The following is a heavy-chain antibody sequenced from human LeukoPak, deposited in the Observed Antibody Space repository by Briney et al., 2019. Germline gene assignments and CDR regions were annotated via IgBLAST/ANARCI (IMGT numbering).Heavy chain of an antibody. Sequence: SETLSLTCAVSGGSISSSNWWSWVRQPPGQGLEWIGEIYHSGSTNYNPSLKSRVTISVDKSKNQFSLKLGSVTAADTAVYYCARDGGAYNWFDPWGQGTLVTVSS. CDR1: GGSISSSNW. CDR2: IYHSGST. V-gene: IGHV4-4*02. D-gene: IGHD3-16*01. J-gene: IGHJ5*02. CDR3: ARDGGAYNWFDP.